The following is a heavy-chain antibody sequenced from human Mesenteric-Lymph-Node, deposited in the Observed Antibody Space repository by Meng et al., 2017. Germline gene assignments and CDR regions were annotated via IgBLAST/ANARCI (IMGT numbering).Heavy chain of an antibody. V-gene: IGHV1-18*01. D-gene: IGHD3-22*01. CDR3: ATSLNPYDSSGHSDY. Sequence: ASVKVSCKASGGTFSSYAISWVRQAPGQGLKWMGWISGNNGNTNYEQKFQGRVTMTTDTSTSTAYMELRSLRSDDTAVYYCATSLNPYDSSGHSDYWGQGTLVTVSS. CDR2: ISGNNGNT. J-gene: IGHJ4*02. CDR1: GGTFSSYA.